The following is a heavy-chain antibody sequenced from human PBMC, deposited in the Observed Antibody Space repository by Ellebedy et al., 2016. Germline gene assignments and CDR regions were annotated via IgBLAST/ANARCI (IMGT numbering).Heavy chain of an antibody. CDR2: IYTSGST. Sequence: SETLSLTCTVSGGSISSYYWSWIRQAAGKALEWIGRIYTSGSTNYNPSLRSRVTMSIDTSKNQFSVRLSSVTAADTALYYCAREVYVAGSHHYGLDVWGQGTTVTVSS. V-gene: IGHV4-4*07. CDR1: GGSISSYY. CDR3: AREVYVAGSHHYGLDV. J-gene: IGHJ6*02. D-gene: IGHD2-8*01.